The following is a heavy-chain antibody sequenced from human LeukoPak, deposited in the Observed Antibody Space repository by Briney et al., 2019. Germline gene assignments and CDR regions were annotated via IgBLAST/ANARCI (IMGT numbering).Heavy chain of an antibody. D-gene: IGHD3-22*01. J-gene: IGHJ4*02. Sequence: GRSLRLSCAASGFTFSSYGMHRVRQVPGKGLEWVAVISYDGSNIYYADSVKGRFTISRDNSKNTLYLQVNSLRAEDTAVYYCARDYSSGHYRTFDYWGQGTLVTVSS. V-gene: IGHV3-30*19. CDR2: ISYDGSNI. CDR1: GFTFSSYG. CDR3: ARDYSSGHYRTFDY.